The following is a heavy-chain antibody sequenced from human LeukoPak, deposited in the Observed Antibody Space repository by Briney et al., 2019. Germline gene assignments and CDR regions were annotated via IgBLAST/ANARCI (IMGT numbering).Heavy chain of an antibody. CDR1: GGSISSSSYY. CDR2: IYHSGST. CDR3: ARDQTSKGDAFDI. V-gene: IGHV4-39*07. Sequence: SETLSLTCTVSGGSISSSSYYWGWIRQPPGKGLEWIGSIYHSGSTYYNPSLKSRVTIAVETSKNQFSLKLSSVTAADTAVYYCARDQTSKGDAFDIWGQGTMVTVSS. J-gene: IGHJ3*02.